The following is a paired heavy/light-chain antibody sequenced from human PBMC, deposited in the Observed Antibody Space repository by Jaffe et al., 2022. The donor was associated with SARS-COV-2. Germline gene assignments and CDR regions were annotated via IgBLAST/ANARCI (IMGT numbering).Light chain of an antibody. CDR3: QQLNSYPT. Sequence: DIQLTQSPSFLSASVGDRVTITCRASQGISSYLAWYQQKPGRAPKLLIYGASTLQSGVPSRFSGSGSGTEFTLTISSLQPEDFATYYCQQLNSYPTFGGGTKVEIK. J-gene: IGKJ4*01. V-gene: IGKV1-9*01. CDR1: QGISSY. CDR2: GAS.
Heavy chain of an antibody. CDR3: ARVAEGTNFFSSGSLWKRKIEYYYYMDV. CDR2: IKQDGSER. D-gene: IGHD3-10*01. Sequence: EVQLVESGGGLVQPGGSLRLSCVVSGFTFNSYWMSWVRQAPGKGLEWVANIKQDGSERYYVDSLRGRFTISRDNAKNSLYLEMNSLRAEDTAVYYCARVAEGTNFFSSGSLWKRKIEYYYYMDVWGKGTTVTVSS. CDR1: GFTFNSYW. V-gene: IGHV3-7*01. J-gene: IGHJ6*03.